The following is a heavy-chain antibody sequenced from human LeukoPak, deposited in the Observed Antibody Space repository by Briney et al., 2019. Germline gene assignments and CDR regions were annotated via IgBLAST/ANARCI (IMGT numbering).Heavy chain of an antibody. CDR3: AKDMAFRRPPDY. D-gene: IGHD3-10*01. Sequence: GGSLRLSCAASGFTFSGYVMTWVRQPPGKGLQWVADISGSGGSTYYADSVKGRFSISRDNSKNMLYLQLDSLRAEDTAVYYCAKDMAFRRPPDYWGQGTLVTVSS. J-gene: IGHJ4*02. V-gene: IGHV3-23*01. CDR1: GFTFSGYV. CDR2: ISGSGGST.